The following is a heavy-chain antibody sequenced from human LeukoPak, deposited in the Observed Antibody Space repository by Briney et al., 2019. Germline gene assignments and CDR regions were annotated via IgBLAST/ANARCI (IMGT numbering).Heavy chain of an antibody. J-gene: IGHJ4*02. V-gene: IGHV4-59*01. CDR2: IYYSGSP. D-gene: IGHD4-17*01. CDR1: GGSISNYY. CDR3: TRTSASTAIDY. Sequence: SETLSLTCTVSGGSISNYYWSWIRQPPGKRLEWIGYIYYSGSPNYSPSLKSRVTMSLDTSRNQFSLKLSSVTAADTAVYYCTRTSASTAIDYWGPGTPVTVSS.